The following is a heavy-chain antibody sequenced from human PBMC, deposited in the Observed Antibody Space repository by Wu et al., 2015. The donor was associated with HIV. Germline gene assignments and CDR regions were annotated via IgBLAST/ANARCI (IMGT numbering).Heavy chain of an antibody. CDR1: GYKFTSFN. V-gene: IGHV1-8*02. Sequence: QVQLVQSGTVVQKPGTSVRVSCKISGYKFTSFNINWIRQVQGRGLEWMGWMDPKSGSAAFGPKFQGRVSMTRNNSISTAYMEMSRVTSDDTAIYYCARVGVLLTSAQLLEYFQHWGQGT. J-gene: IGHJ1*01. D-gene: IGHD5-24*01. CDR2: MDPKSGSA. CDR3: ARVGVLLTSAQLLEYFQH.